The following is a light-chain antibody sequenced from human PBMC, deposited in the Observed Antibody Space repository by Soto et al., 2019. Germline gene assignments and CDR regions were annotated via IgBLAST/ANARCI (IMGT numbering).Light chain of an antibody. CDR1: SSNIGSGT. J-gene: IGLJ1*01. V-gene: IGLV1-44*01. CDR3: CSYAGSSTPFV. Sequence: QSVLTQPPSVSGTPGQRVTISCSGSSSNIGSGTVNWYQQLPGTAPIRLIYANNYRPSGVSNRFSGSKSGNTASLTISGLQAEDEADYYCCSYAGSSTPFVFGTGTKLTVL. CDR2: ANN.